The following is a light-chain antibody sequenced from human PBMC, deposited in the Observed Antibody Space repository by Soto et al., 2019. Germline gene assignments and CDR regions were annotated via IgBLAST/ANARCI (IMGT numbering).Light chain of an antibody. CDR3: LQYGVPLWT. Sequence: EIALTQSPGTLSLSPGERATLSCRASQSVTANYLAWYQQKPGQAPRLLIYAASIGATGVPDRFSGSGSGTDFTLTISRLEPEDFAVYYCLQYGVPLWTFGQGTKGAIK. J-gene: IGKJ1*01. CDR2: AAS. CDR1: QSVTANY. V-gene: IGKV3-20*01.